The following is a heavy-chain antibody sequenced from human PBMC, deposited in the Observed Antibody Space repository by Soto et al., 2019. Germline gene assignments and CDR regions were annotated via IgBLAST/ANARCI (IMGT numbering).Heavy chain of an antibody. Sequence: SEMLSLTCTVSGGYISSSSYYWGWIRQPPGKGLEWIGSIYYSGSTYSNPSLGSRVTISVDTSKNQFSLKVSSVSAADTAVYYCTRGPSGDKVDFWGQGTLVTVSS. CDR2: IYYSGST. D-gene: IGHD7-27*01. CDR3: TRGPSGDKVDF. V-gene: IGHV4-39*07. J-gene: IGHJ4*02. CDR1: GGYISSSSYY.